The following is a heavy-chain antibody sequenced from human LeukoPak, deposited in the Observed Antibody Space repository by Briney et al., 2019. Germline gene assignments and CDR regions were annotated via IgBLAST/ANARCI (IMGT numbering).Heavy chain of an antibody. CDR1: GYSFIDYP. CDR2: INRNSGAT. J-gene: IGHJ6*02. Sequence: ASVKVSCKASGYSFIDYPMHWVRQAPGQGLEWMGWINRNSGATKYAQKFEGRVTMTRDTSVTTAYMELSSLRSDDTAVYFCARDRGVGATLGLMDVWGQGTPVTVSS. V-gene: IGHV1-2*02. CDR3: ARDRGVGATLGLMDV. D-gene: IGHD1-26*01.